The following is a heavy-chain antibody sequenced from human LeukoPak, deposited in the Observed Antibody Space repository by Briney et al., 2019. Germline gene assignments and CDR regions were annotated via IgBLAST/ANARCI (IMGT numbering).Heavy chain of an antibody. CDR2: ISSSSSYI. V-gene: IGHV3-21*01. Sequence: GGSLRLSCAASGFTFSSYSMNWVRQAPGKGLEWVSSISSSSSYIYYADSVKGRFTISRDNAKNSLYLQMNSLRAEDTAVYYCARQSANWGSVGEASPAYYFDYWGQGTLVTVSS. CDR1: GFTFSSYS. D-gene: IGHD7-27*01. CDR3: ARQSANWGSVGEASPAYYFDY. J-gene: IGHJ4*02.